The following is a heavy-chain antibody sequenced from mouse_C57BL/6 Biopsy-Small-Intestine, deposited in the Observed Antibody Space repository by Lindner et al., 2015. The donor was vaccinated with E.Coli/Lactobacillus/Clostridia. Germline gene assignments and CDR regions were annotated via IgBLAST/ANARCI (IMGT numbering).Heavy chain of an antibody. CDR2: INPSSGYS. CDR1: GYSFTTYT. CDR3: ARETYYGSIFDY. D-gene: IGHD1-1*01. V-gene: IGHV1-4*01. J-gene: IGHJ2*01. Sequence: VQLQESGAELARPGASVKMSCKASGYSFTTYTIHWVKQRPGQGLEWIGHINPSSGYSKYNQKFKDKATLTADKSSSTAYMQLSSLTSEDSAVYYCARETYYGSIFDYWGQGTTLTVSS.